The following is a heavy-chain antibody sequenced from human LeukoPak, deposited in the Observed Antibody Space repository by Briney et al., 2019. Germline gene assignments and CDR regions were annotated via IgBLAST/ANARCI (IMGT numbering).Heavy chain of an antibody. J-gene: IGHJ4*02. CDR3: AKGDYYDSSGYPTHY. Sequence: GGSLRLSCAASGFTFSSYAMSWVRQAPGKGLEWVSAISGSGGSTYYADSVKGRFTISRDNSKNTLYLQMNSLRAEDTAVYYCAKGDYYDSSGYPTHYWGQGTLVTVSS. V-gene: IGHV3-23*01. CDR1: GFTFSSYA. CDR2: ISGSGGST. D-gene: IGHD3-22*01.